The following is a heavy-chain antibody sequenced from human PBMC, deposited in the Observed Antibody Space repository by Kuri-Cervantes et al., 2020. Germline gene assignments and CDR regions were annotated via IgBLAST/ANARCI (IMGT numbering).Heavy chain of an antibody. CDR3: AIIWFGDDFDY. CDR1: GFTFDDYT. J-gene: IGHJ4*02. D-gene: IGHD3-10*01. Sequence: GESLKISCAASGFTFDDYTMHWVRQAPGKGLEWVSLISWDGGSTYYADSVKGRFTISRDNAKNSLYLQMNSLRAEDTAVYYCAIIWFGDDFDYWGQGTLVTVSS. V-gene: IGHV3-43*01. CDR2: ISWDGGST.